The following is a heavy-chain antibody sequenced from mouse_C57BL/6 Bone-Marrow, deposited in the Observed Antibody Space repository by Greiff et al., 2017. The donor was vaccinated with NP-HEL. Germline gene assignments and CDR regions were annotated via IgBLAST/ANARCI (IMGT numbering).Heavy chain of an antibody. CDR2: IDPSDSYT. Sequence: QVQLQQPGAELVMPGASVKLSCKASGYTFTSYWMHWVKQRPGQGLEWIGEIDPSDSYTNYNQKFKGKSTLTVDKSSSTAYMQLSSLTSEDSAVYYCARGGYGSLYSMEYSGEETPLTVSS. V-gene: IGHV1-69*01. CDR1: GYTFTSYW. D-gene: IGHD3-1*01. J-gene: IGHJ4*01. CDR3: ARGGYGSLYSMEY.